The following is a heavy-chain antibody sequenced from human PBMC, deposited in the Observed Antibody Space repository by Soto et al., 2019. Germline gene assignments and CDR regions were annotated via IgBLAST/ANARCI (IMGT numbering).Heavy chain of an antibody. D-gene: IGHD2-15*01. CDR2: IYYSGST. CDR1: GGSISSGGYY. V-gene: IGHV4-31*03. J-gene: IGHJ4*02. Sequence: SETLSLTCTVSGGSISSGGYYWSWIRQHPGKGLEWIGYIYYSGSTYYNPSLKSRVTISVDTSKNQFSLKLSSVTAADTAVYYCARVTYCSGGSCYEPHFDYWGQGTLVTVSS. CDR3: ARVTYCSGGSCYEPHFDY.